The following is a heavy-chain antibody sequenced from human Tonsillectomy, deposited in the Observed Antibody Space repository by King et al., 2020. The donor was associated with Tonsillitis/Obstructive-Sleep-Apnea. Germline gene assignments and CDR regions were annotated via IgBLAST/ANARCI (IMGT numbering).Heavy chain of an antibody. D-gene: IGHD3-16*02. Sequence: LQLVQSGGGVVQPGRSLRLSCAASGFTFSSYGMHWVRQAPGKGLEWGAVISYDGSNKYYADSVKGRFTISRDNSKNTLYLQMNSLRAEDTAVYYCAKDLSVSVKAFDIWGQGTMVTVSS. V-gene: IGHV3-30*18. CDR3: AKDLSVSVKAFDI. J-gene: IGHJ3*02. CDR2: ISYDGSNK. CDR1: GFTFSSYG.